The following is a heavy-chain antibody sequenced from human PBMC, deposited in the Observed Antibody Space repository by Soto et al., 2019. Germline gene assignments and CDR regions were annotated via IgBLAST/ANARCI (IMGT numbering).Heavy chain of an antibody. V-gene: IGHV3-30-3*01. CDR1: GFTFSSYA. CDR2: ISYDGSNK. Sequence: QVQLVESGGGVVQPGRSLRLSCAASGFTFSSYAMHWVRQAPGKGLEWVAVISYDGSNKYYADSVKGRFTISRDNSKNSVYLQMNSLRAEDTAVYYCARDTYGSGRWGAFDIWGQGTMVTVSS. CDR3: ARDTYGSGRWGAFDI. J-gene: IGHJ3*02. D-gene: IGHD3-10*01.